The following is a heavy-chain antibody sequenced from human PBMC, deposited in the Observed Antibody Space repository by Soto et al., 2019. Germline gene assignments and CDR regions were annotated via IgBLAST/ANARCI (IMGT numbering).Heavy chain of an antibody. D-gene: IGHD3-16*01. Sequence: GGSLRLSCAASGFTFSSYSMNWVRQAPGKGLEWVSSISSSSSYIYYADSVKGRFTISRDNAKNSLYMQLNSLRAEDTAVYYCARDVTETYYDYIWGPLGSFDIWGQGTMVTVSS. CDR1: GFTFSSYS. V-gene: IGHV3-21*01. J-gene: IGHJ3*02. CDR2: ISSSSSYI. CDR3: ARDVTETYYDYIWGPLGSFDI.